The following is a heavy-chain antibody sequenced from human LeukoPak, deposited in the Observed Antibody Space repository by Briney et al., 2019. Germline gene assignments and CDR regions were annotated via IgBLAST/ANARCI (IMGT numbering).Heavy chain of an antibody. CDR1: GGSVSSSSSY. D-gene: IGHD3-10*01. V-gene: IGHV4-39*07. J-gene: IGHJ4*02. CDR3: ARGLGYHDSGTHYKDDY. Sequence: SETLSLTCTVSGGSVSSSSSYWAWIRQPPGKGLAWIGEINHSGGTNYNPSLKSRVTISVDTSKKQFSLKLTSVTAADTAIYYCARGLGYHDSGTHYKDDYWGQGTLVTVSS. CDR2: INHSGGT.